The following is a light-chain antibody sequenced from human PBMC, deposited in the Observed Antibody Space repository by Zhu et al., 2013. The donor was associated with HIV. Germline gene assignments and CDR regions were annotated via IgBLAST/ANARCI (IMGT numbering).Light chain of an antibody. J-gene: IGKJ2*03. CDR1: QGISSY. CDR2: DAS. V-gene: IGKV1-8*01. CDR3: QQYYSYPYS. Sequence: AIRMTQSPSSFSASTGDRVTITCRASQGISSYLAWYQQKPGKAPKVLIYDASTLQSGVPSRFSGSGSGTDFTLTISCLQSEDFATYYCQQYYSYPYSFGQGTKLEIK.